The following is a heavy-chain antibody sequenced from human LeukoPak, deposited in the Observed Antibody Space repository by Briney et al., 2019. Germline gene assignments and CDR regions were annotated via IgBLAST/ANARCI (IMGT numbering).Heavy chain of an antibody. J-gene: IGHJ4*02. CDR2: ITATGSRT. Sequence: GGSLRLSCAASGLTFGSYTMSWVRQAPGKGLEWVSGITATGSRTYYADSVKGRFTISRDSSKNTLYLQMSSLRADDTAVYYCSKKGQSEDYGKPGWGQGTLVTVSS. V-gene: IGHV3-23*01. CDR3: SKKGQSEDYGKPG. D-gene: IGHD4-17*01. CDR1: GLTFGSYT.